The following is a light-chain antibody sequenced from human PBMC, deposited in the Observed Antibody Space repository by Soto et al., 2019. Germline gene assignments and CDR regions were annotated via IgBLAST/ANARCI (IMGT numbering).Light chain of an antibody. V-gene: IGKV1-5*03. Sequence: DIQMTQGPSTLSGSVGDRVTINCRASQTISSWLAWYRQKPGKAPKLLIYKASTLKSGVPSRFSGSGAGTDFTLTISSLQPDDFATYYCQHYISYSEAFGQGTKVDIK. J-gene: IGKJ1*01. CDR2: KAS. CDR3: QHYISYSEA. CDR1: QTISSW.